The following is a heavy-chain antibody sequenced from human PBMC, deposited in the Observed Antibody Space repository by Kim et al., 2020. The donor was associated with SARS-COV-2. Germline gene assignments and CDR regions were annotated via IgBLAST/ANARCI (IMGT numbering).Heavy chain of an antibody. CDR3: AKDRGGYSGYDYGYPPPPRDY. CDR2: ISGSGGST. CDR1: GFTFSSYA. D-gene: IGHD5-12*01. V-gene: IGHV3-23*01. J-gene: IGHJ4*02. Sequence: GGSLRLSCAASGFTFSSYAMSWVRQAPGKGLEWVSAISGSGGSTYYADSVKGRFTISRDNSKNTLYLQMNSLRAEDTAVYYFAKDRGGYSGYDYGYPPPPRDYWGQGTLVTVSS.